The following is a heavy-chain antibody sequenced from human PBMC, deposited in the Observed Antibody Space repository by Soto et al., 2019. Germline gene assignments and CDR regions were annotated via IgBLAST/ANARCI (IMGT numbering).Heavy chain of an antibody. Sequence: QVQLQQWGAGLLKPSETLSLTCAVYGGSFSGYYWSWIRQPPGKGLEWIGELNHSGSTNYNPSLKSRVTISVDTSKNQFSLKLSSVTAADTAVYYCARGQQWLVRRRADWYFDLWGRGTLVTVSS. V-gene: IGHV4-34*01. CDR1: GGSFSGYY. D-gene: IGHD6-19*01. CDR3: ARGQQWLVRRRADWYFDL. CDR2: LNHSGST. J-gene: IGHJ2*01.